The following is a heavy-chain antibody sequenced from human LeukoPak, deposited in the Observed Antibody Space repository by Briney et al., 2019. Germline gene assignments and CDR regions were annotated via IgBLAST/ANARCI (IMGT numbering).Heavy chain of an antibody. Sequence: GGSLRLSCAASGFIFSDYYMSWIRQAPGKGLECVSYISSSSSTMDYADSVKGRFTISRDNAKNSLYLQMNSLRAEDTAVYYCTTAAGDYYDTSGYFFDYWGQGTLVTVSS. CDR2: ISSSSSTM. J-gene: IGHJ4*02. CDR1: GFIFSDYY. V-gene: IGHV3-11*01. D-gene: IGHD3-22*01. CDR3: TTAAGDYYDTSGYFFDY.